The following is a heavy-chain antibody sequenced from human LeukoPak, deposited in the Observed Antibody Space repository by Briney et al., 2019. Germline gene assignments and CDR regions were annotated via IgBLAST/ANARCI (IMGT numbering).Heavy chain of an antibody. CDR1: GFTFSSYS. V-gene: IGHV3-21*01. Sequence: GGSLRLSCAASGFTFSSYSMNWVRQAPGKGLEWFSSISGISTYIYYADSVKGRFTISRDNARNSLYLQMNSLRAEDTAIYYCARGRDCSGSSCYRDYWGQGTLVTVSS. D-gene: IGHD2-15*01. CDR2: ISGISTYI. CDR3: ARGRDCSGSSCYRDY. J-gene: IGHJ4*02.